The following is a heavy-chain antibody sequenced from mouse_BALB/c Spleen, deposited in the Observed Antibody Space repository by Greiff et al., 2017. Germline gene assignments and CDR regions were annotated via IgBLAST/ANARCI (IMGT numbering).Heavy chain of an antibody. V-gene: IGHV5-17*02. CDR2: ISSGSSTI. CDR3: ASDYYGYAMDY. Sequence: EVQRVESGGGLVQPGGSRKLSCAASGFTFSSFGMHWVRQAPEKGLEWVAYISSGSSTIYYADTVKGRFTISRDNARNILYLQMSSLRSEDTAMYYCASDYYGYAMDYWGQGTSVTVSS. CDR1: GFTFSSFG. J-gene: IGHJ4*01. D-gene: IGHD1-1*01.